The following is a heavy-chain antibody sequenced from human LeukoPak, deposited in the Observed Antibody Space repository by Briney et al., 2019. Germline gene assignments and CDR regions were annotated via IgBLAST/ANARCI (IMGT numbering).Heavy chain of an antibody. J-gene: IGHJ4*02. V-gene: IGHV1-24*01. Sequence: ASVKVSCKVSGYTLTELSMHWVRQAPGKGLEWMGGFDPEDGDTIYAQKFQGRVTMTEDTSTDTAYMELSSLRSEDTAVYYCATDLFLGMSGDYWGQGTLVTVSS. CDR3: ATDLFLGMSGDY. CDR1: GYTLTELS. D-gene: IGHD2/OR15-2a*01. CDR2: FDPEDGDT.